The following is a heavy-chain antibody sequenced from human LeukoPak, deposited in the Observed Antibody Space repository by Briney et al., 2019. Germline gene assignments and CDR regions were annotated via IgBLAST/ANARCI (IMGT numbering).Heavy chain of an antibody. CDR3: IRDRAFYGTGPHFAD. CDR1: GFTFNDYS. J-gene: IGHJ4*02. V-gene: IGHV3-21*01. D-gene: IGHD1-1*01. Sequence: GGSLRLSCAASGFTFNDYSMNWVRQAPGKGLEWVSSISSSGSYVFYGDSVKGRFTISRDNARNTSHLQMSSLRAEDTALYYCIRDRAFYGTGPHFADWGQGTQVTVSS. CDR2: ISSSGSYV.